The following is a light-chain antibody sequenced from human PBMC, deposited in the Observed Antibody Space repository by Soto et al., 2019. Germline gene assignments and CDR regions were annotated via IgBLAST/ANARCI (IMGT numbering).Light chain of an antibody. CDR3: QHTPDFT. Sequence: DIQMTQSPSTLAASVGDTVTMTCRSSSKWLAWYQKKPGKAPKLLIYDVSNLERGVPPRFSGSTSGAESTLTITVLQPDDLGTYYCQHTPDFTFGQGTKVEIK. CDR2: DVS. CDR1: SSSKW. V-gene: IGKV1-5*01. J-gene: IGKJ2*01.